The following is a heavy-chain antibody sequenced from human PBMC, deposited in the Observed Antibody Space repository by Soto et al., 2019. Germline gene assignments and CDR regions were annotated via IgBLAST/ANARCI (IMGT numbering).Heavy chain of an antibody. J-gene: IGHJ4*02. Sequence: PGGSLRLSCAASGFTFSSYVIHWVRQTPGKGLEWVAFISRDGSNEYYADSAKGRFTISRDNSKNTLYLQMNSLRAEDTAVYYCARDDEGGSDCDLGYWGQGTLVTVSS. D-gene: IGHD3-10*01. CDR1: GFTFSSYV. CDR2: ISRDGSNE. V-gene: IGHV3-30*03. CDR3: ARDDEGGSDCDLGY.